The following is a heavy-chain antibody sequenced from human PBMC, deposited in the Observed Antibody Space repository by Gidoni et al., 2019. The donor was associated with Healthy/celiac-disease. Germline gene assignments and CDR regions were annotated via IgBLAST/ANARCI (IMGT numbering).Heavy chain of an antibody. D-gene: IGHD2-21*01. J-gene: IGHJ4*02. V-gene: IGHV3-9*01. CDR1: GFTFDDYA. Sequence: EVQLVESGGGLVQPGRSLRLSCAASGFTFDDYAMHWVRQAPGTGLEWVSGISWNSGSIGYADSVKGRFTISRDNAKNSLYLQMNSLRAEDTALYYCAKDPYCGGDCYPSSGFEWGQGTLVTVSS. CDR2: ISWNSGSI. CDR3: AKDPYCGGDCYPSSGFE.